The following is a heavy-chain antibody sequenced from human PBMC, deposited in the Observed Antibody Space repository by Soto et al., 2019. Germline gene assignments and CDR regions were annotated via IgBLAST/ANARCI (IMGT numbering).Heavy chain of an antibody. Sequence: SETLSRTCTVSGDTSISGDYHWSWLHKSTGQGLEWIGYIYSSALTNYTPSIKRRVSISVDTSKNQFSLKLSSVTAAATAVYYCARLPWDAYGGIFDPWGQGTLVTVSS. V-gene: IGHV4-61*08. CDR2: IYSSALT. CDR1: GDTSISGDYH. J-gene: IGHJ5*02. CDR3: ARLPWDAYGGIFDP. D-gene: IGHD4-17*01.